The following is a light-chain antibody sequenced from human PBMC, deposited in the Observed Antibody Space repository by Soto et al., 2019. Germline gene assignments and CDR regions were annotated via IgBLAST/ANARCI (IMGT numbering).Light chain of an antibody. Sequence: EIVLTQSPGTLSLSPGERTTLSCRASQSVSSSYLAWYQQKPGQAPRLLIYGASSRATRIPDRFSGSGSGTDFALTISRLEPEGFAVYYCQQYVSSQTFGQGTKVEIK. V-gene: IGKV3-20*01. CDR2: GAS. CDR1: QSVSSSY. J-gene: IGKJ1*01. CDR3: QQYVSSQT.